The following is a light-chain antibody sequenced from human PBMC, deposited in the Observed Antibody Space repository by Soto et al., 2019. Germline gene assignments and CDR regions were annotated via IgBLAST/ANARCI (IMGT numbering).Light chain of an antibody. Sequence: TVLTQSPGTLSVSPGERASLSRRASQSVSINLAWYQQKPGQAPRLLIYGASTRATGIPARFSGSGSGTEFTLSINSLQSEEFAVYYCQEYDNWPPEGTFGQGTKVDIK. CDR1: QSVSIN. J-gene: IGKJ1*01. CDR3: QEYDNWPPEGT. V-gene: IGKV3-15*01. CDR2: GAS.